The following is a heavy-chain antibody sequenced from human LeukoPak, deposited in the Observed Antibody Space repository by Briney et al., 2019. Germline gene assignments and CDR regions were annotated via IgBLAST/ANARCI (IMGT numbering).Heavy chain of an antibody. CDR2: MNPNSGNT. CDR1: GYTFTSYD. Sequence: ASVKVSCKASGYTFTSYDINWVRQATGQGLEWMGWMNPNSGNTGYAQKFQGRVTITRNTSISTAYMELSSLRSEDTAVYYCARNVYYYDSSGYFSDYYYYYMDVWGKGTTVTVSS. D-gene: IGHD3-22*01. V-gene: IGHV1-8*03. J-gene: IGHJ6*03. CDR3: ARNVYYYDSSGYFSDYYYYYMDV.